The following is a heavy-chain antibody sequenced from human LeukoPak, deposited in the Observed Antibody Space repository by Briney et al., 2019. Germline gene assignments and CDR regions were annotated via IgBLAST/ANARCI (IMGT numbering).Heavy chain of an antibody. CDR2: ISSSGSTI. D-gene: IGHD6-13*01. J-gene: IGHJ4*02. V-gene: IGHV3-48*03. Sequence: PGGSLRLSCAASGFTFSSYEMNWVRQAPGKGLEWVSYISSSGSTIYYADSVKGRFTISRDNAKNSLYLQMNSLRAEDTAVYYCAGGGVGIAAAGTFDYWGQGTLVTVSS. CDR1: GFTFSSYE. CDR3: AGGGVGIAAAGTFDY.